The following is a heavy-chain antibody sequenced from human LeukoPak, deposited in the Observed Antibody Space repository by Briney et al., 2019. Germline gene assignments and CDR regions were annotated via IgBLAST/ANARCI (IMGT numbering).Heavy chain of an antibody. CDR3: ARRMGVPNNWFDP. J-gene: IGHJ5*02. CDR2: TYYRSKWYN. V-gene: IGHV6-1*01. CDR1: GDSVSSNSAA. D-gene: IGHD2-2*01. Sequence: SQTLSLTCAISGDSVSSNSAAWNWIRQSPSRGLEWLGRTYYRSKWYNEYALSVQSRITINPDTSKNQFSLQLNSVTPEDTAVYYCARRMGVPNNWFDPWGQETLVTVSS.